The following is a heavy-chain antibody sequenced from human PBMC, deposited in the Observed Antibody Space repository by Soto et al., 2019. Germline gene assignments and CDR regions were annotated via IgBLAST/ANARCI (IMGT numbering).Heavy chain of an antibody. CDR2: IYYSGST. D-gene: IGHD5-18*01. Sequence: PSETLSLTCTVSGGSISSGGYYWSWIRQHPGKGLEWIGYIYYSGSTYYNPSLKSRVTISVDTSKNQFSLKLSSVTAADTAVYYCARAPLSRYSYGIDYWGQGTLVTVSS. CDR1: GGSISSGGYY. CDR3: ARAPLSRYSYGIDY. V-gene: IGHV4-31*03. J-gene: IGHJ4*02.